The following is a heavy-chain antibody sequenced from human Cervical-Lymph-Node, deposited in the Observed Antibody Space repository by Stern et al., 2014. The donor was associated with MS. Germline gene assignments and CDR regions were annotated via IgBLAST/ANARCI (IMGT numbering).Heavy chain of an antibody. Sequence: EVPLVESGGDLVQPGGSLRLSCAASGFSVNSYYMNWVRQAPGKGLQSVSAIYADGSTYTADSVKGRFTISRDNSQNMLYLQMDRLRPEDTAVYYCARADVRPGHPLDYWGKGTLVTVSS. CDR1: GFSVNSYY. CDR2: IYADGST. D-gene: IGHD3-10*02. J-gene: IGHJ4*02. V-gene: IGHV3-66*02. CDR3: ARADVRPGHPLDY.